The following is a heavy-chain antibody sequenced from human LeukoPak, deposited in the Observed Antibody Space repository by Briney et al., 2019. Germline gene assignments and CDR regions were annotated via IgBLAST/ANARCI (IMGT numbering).Heavy chain of an antibody. CDR1: GGTLSSYA. J-gene: IGHJ5*02. D-gene: IGHD6-13*01. CDR2: IIPILGIA. V-gene: IGHV1-69*04. CDR3: ASPEHSSSWYWFDP. Sequence: GSSVKVSCTASGGTLSSYAISWVRQAPGQGLEWMGRIIPILGIANYAQKFQGRVTITADKSTSTAYMELSSLRSEDSAVYYCASPEHSSSWYWFDPWGQGTLVTVSS.